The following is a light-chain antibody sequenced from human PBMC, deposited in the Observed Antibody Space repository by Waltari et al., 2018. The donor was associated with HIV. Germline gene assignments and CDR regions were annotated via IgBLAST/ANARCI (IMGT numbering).Light chain of an antibody. CDR3: QSYDSSLSAL. J-gene: IGLJ2*01. CDR2: SNS. Sequence: HSVLTQPPSVSGAPGQRVTISCTGSSSNIGAGFDVHWYQHLPGTAPKLLIYSNSNRPSGFPDRFSGSKSGTSASLAITGLQAEDEADYYCQSYDSSLSALFGGGTKLTVL. CDR1: SSNIGAGFD. V-gene: IGLV1-40*01.